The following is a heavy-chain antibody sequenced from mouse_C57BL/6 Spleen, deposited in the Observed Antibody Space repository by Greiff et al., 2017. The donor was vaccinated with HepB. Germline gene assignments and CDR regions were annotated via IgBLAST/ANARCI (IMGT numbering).Heavy chain of an antibody. D-gene: IGHD1-1*01. Sequence: QVQLQQSGAELVKPGASVKLSCKASGYTFTEYTIHWVKQRSGQGLEWIGWFYPGSGSIKYNEKFKDKATLTADKSSSTVYMELSRLTSEDSAVYFCARHEGAHYYGSSYCFDYWGQGTTLTVSS. CDR3: ARHEGAHYYGSSYCFDY. CDR2: FYPGSGSI. CDR1: GYTFTEYT. J-gene: IGHJ2*01. V-gene: IGHV1-62-2*01.